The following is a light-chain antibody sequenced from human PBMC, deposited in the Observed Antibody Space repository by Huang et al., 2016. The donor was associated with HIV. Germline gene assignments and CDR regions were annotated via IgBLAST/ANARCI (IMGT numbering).Light chain of an antibody. Sequence: EIVLTQSPDTLSLSPGERATLSCRASQSVSSSYLAGYQQKPGQAPRLLIYGASSRATDIPDRFSGSGSETDFTLTISRLEPEDFAVYYCQQYGNSPVTFGQGTKVDIK. CDR1: QSVSSSY. J-gene: IGKJ1*01. CDR2: GAS. V-gene: IGKV3-20*01. CDR3: QQYGNSPVT.